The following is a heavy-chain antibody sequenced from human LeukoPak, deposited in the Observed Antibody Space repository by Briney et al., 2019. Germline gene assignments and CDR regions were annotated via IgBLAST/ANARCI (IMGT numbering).Heavy chain of an antibody. J-gene: IGHJ4*02. D-gene: IGHD6-13*01. CDR3: ARDSIAAAGNLFDY. V-gene: IGHV1-2*02. CDR1: GYTFTGYY. CDR2: INPNSGGT. Sequence: GASVKVSCKASGYTFTGYYMHWVRQAPGQGLEWMGWINPNSGGTNYAQKFQGRVTITADESTSTAYMELSSLRSEDTAVYYCARDSIAAAGNLFDYWGQGTLVTVSS.